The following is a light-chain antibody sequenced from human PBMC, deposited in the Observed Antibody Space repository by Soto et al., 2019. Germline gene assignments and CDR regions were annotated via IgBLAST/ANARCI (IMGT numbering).Light chain of an antibody. CDR3: QQRSNWPPIT. V-gene: IGKV3-11*01. CDR1: QSVSSY. J-gene: IGKJ5*01. CDR2: DAS. Sequence: SPATLSLSPGERATLSCRASQSVSSYLAWYQQKPGQAPRLLIYDASNRATGIPARFSGSGSGTDLTLTISSLEPEDFAVYYCQQRSNWPPITFGQGTRLEIK.